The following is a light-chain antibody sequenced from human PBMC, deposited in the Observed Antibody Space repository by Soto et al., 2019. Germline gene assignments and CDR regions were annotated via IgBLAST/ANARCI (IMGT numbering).Light chain of an antibody. Sequence: EIVLTQSPGTLSLSPGERATLSCRASQSISSSYLAWYQHKPGQGPRLLIYGASSRATGIPDRFSGSGSGXXXTXXISRLEPEDFALYYCQKYGSSFTFGPGTKVDIK. CDR2: GAS. V-gene: IGKV3-20*01. CDR3: QKYGSSFT. CDR1: QSISSSY. J-gene: IGKJ3*01.